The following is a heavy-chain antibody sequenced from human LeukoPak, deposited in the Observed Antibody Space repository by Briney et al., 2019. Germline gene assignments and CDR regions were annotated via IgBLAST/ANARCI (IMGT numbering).Heavy chain of an antibody. CDR1: GGSISSGSYY. CDR2: IYTSGST. J-gene: IGHJ4*02. CDR3: ARSPPAITGSNSDY. D-gene: IGHD1-7*01. Sequence: SETLSLTCTVSGGSISSGSYYWSWIRQPAGKGLEWIGRIYTSGSTNYNPSLKSRVTISVDTSKNQFSLTLSSVTAADTAVYYCARSPPAITGSNSDYWGQGTLVTVSS. V-gene: IGHV4-61*02.